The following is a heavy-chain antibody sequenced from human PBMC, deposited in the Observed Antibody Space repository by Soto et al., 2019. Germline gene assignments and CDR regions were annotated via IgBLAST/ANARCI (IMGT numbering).Heavy chain of an antibody. D-gene: IGHD2-2*01. Sequence: GASVKVSCKASGCTFTSYDINWVRQATGQGLEWMGWMNPNSGNTGYAQKFQGRVTMTRNTSISTAYMELSSLRSEDTAVYYCARGRPHCSSTSCYLEAFDIWGQGTMVTVSS. CDR2: MNPNSGNT. J-gene: IGHJ3*02. CDR3: ARGRPHCSSTSCYLEAFDI. V-gene: IGHV1-8*01. CDR1: GCTFTSYD.